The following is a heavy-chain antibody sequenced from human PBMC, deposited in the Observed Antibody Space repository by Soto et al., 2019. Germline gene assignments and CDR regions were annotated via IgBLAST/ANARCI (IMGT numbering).Heavy chain of an antibody. CDR2: IYYSGST. D-gene: IGHD3-10*01. CDR3: ARGFYGSGIWSGYHYYYYGMDV. J-gene: IGHJ6*02. V-gene: IGHV4-59*01. Sequence: SETLSLTCTVSGGSISSYYWSWIRQPPGKGLGWIGYIYYSGSTNYHPSLKSRVTISVDTSKIQFSLKLSSVTAADTAVYYCARGFYGSGIWSGYHYYYYGMDVWGQGTTVTVSS. CDR1: GGSISSYY.